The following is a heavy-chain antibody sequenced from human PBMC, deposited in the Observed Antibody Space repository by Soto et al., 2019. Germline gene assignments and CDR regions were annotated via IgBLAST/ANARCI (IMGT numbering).Heavy chain of an antibody. Sequence: GGSLRLSCTASGFTFGDYAMSWFRQAPGKGLEWVGFIRSKAYGGTTEYAASVKGRFTISRDDSKSIAYLQMNSLKTEDTAVYYCTRDPIDEDYGDYDYYYGMDVCGQGTTVTVSS. D-gene: IGHD4-17*01. CDR1: GFTFGDYA. J-gene: IGHJ6*02. CDR3: TRDPIDEDYGDYDYYYGMDV. CDR2: IRSKAYGGTT. V-gene: IGHV3-49*03.